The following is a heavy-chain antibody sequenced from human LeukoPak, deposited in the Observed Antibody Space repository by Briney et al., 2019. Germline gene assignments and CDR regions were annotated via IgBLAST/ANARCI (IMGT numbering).Heavy chain of an antibody. D-gene: IGHD5-18*01. Sequence: GRSLRLSCAASGFTFSSYGMHWVRQAPGKGLEWVAVIWYDGSNKYYADSVKGRFTISRDNSKNTLYLQMNSLRAEDTAVYYCARDTAIIPENYGMDVWGQGTTVTVSS. CDR1: GFTFSSYG. CDR2: IWYDGSNK. J-gene: IGHJ6*02. CDR3: ARDTAIIPENYGMDV. V-gene: IGHV3-33*01.